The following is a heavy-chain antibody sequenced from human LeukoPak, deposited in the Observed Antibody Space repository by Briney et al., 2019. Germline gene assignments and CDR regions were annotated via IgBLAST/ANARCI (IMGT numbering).Heavy chain of an antibody. J-gene: IGHJ4*02. V-gene: IGHV4-61*02. CDR2: IYTSGST. CDR3: ARGNSRDGLKY. CDR1: GGSMSSGSYY. Sequence: SETLSLTCTVSGGSMSSGSYYWSWIRQPAGKGLEWIGRIYTSGSTNYNPSLKSRITISVDTSKNQFSLKLSAVTAADTAVYYCARGNSRDGLKYWGQGTLVTVSS. D-gene: IGHD5-24*01.